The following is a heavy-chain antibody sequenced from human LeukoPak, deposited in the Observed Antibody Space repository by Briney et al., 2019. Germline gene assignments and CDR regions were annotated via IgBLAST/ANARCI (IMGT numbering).Heavy chain of an antibody. CDR1: GYTFTGYY. CDR3: ARVDY. V-gene: IGHV1-8*02. Sequence: GASVKVSCKASGYTFTGYYMHWVRQATGQGLEWMGWMNPNSGNTGYAQKLQGRVTMTTDTSTSTAYMELRSLRSDDTAVYYCARVDYWGQGTLVTVSS. J-gene: IGHJ4*02. CDR2: MNPNSGNT.